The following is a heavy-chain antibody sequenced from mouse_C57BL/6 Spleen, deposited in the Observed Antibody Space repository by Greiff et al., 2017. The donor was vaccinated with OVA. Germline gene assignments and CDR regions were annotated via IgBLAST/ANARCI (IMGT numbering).Heavy chain of an antibody. CDR2: INPSTGGT. CDR1: GYSFTGYY. V-gene: IGHV1-42*01. J-gene: IGHJ3*01. D-gene: IGHD2-12*01. Sequence: EVQLQQSGPELVKPGASVKISCKASGYSFTGYYMNWVKQSPEESLEWIGEINPSTGGTTYNQKFKAKATLTVDKSSSTAYMQLKSLTSEDSAVYYCAREDSYAGFAYWGQGTLVTVSA. CDR3: AREDSYAGFAY.